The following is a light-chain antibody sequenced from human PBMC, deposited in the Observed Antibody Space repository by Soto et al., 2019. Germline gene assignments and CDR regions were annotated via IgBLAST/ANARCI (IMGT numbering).Light chain of an antibody. J-gene: IGKJ1*01. Sequence: DIQLTQSPSFLSASVGDRVTITCRASQGISSYLAWYQQKPGTAPKLLIYAASTLQSGVPSRFSGSGSGTEFTLTISSLQPEDFATYYCQQLNSYPPWTFGQGTKVEIK. V-gene: IGKV1-9*01. CDR2: AAS. CDR3: QQLNSYPPWT. CDR1: QGISSY.